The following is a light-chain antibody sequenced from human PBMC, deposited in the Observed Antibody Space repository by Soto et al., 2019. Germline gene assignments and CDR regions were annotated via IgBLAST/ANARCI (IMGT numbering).Light chain of an antibody. CDR1: RSDVGGYNY. CDR2: DVS. Sequence: QSVLTQPASVSGSPGQSITISCTGTRSDVGGYNYVSWYQQHPGKAPKLMIYDVSNRPSGVSNRFSGSKSGNTASLTISGLQAEDEADYYCSSYTSSSGLYVFRTGTKVTVL. V-gene: IGLV2-14*01. CDR3: SSYTSSSGLYV. J-gene: IGLJ1*01.